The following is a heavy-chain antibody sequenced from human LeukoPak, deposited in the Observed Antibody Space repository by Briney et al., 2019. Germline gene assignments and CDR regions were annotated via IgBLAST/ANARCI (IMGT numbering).Heavy chain of an antibody. Sequence: GGSLRLSCAASGFPFSSYGMHWVRQAPGKGLEWVARLVYDARSDYANSVKGRFSISRDDSKNTLFLDMSNLRVEDTAVYYCAKDQGGYNDYWGQGTLVTVSS. D-gene: IGHD5-24*01. J-gene: IGHJ4*02. CDR3: AKDQGGYNDY. CDR2: LVYDARS. CDR1: GFPFSSYG. V-gene: IGHV3-33*03.